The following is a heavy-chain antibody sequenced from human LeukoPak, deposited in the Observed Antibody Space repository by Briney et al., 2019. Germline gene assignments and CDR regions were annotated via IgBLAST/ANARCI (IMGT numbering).Heavy chain of an antibody. D-gene: IGHD3-3*01. J-gene: IGHJ4*02. CDR3: ARAYYDFWSGSYVDY. V-gene: IGHV4-59*11. CDR1: GGSISSHY. CDR2: IHYSGSA. Sequence: SETLSLTCTVSGGSISSHYWSWIRQPPGKGLEWIGFIHYSGSASYNPSLKSRVTISVDTSKNQFSLKLSSVTAADTAVYYCARAYYDFWSGSYVDYWGQGIPVTVSS.